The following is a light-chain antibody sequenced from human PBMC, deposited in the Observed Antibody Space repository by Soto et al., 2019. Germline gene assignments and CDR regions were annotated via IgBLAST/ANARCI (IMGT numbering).Light chain of an antibody. Sequence: QSVLTQPPSVSGAPGQRATISCTGSSSNIGASYDVNWYQQLPGTAPKLLIYGNTNRPSGVPDRFSGSKSGTSASLAITGLQAEDEADYYCQSYDNSLSGYVFGTGTKLTVL. J-gene: IGLJ1*01. CDR2: GNT. CDR1: SSNIGASYD. V-gene: IGLV1-40*01. CDR3: QSYDNSLSGYV.